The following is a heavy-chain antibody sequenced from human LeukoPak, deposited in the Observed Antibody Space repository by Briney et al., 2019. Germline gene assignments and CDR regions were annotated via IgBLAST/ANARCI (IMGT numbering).Heavy chain of an antibody. CDR2: IYSGGST. D-gene: IGHD3-10*02. V-gene: IGHV3-53*01. Sequence: PGGSLRLSCAASGFTFSSYSMNWVRQAPGKGLEWVSVIYSGGSTYYADSVKGRLTISRDNSKNTLYLQMNSLRAEDTAVYYCAREVCLDYWGQGTLVTVSS. J-gene: IGHJ4*02. CDR3: AREVCLDY. CDR1: GFTFSSYS.